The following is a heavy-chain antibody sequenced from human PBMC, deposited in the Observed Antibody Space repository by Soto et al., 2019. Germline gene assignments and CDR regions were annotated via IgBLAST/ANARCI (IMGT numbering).Heavy chain of an antibody. CDR2: IYYSGST. CDR1: GGSISSGGYY. D-gene: IGHD2-8*01. V-gene: IGHV4-31*03. CDR3: ARGECTNGVCYRATFDY. Sequence: PSETLSLTCTVSGGSISSGGYYWSWIRQHPGKGLEWIGYIYYSGSTYYNPSLKSRVTISVDTSKNQFSLKLSSVTAADTAVYYCARGECTNGVCYRATFDYWGQGTLVTVSS. J-gene: IGHJ4*02.